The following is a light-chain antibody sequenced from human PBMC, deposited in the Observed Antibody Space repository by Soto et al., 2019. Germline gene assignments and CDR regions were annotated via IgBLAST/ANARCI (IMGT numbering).Light chain of an antibody. Sequence: QITQSPSSVSASVGDRFTITCRASRDIGDRLAWFRHKPGKAPQLLIQTASTLVRETPSRFSGSGSGTDFLLTINYLQPEDFATYYCLQASTCPRTFGQGTKVDI. CDR1: RDIGDR. CDR3: LQASTCPRT. CDR2: TAS. V-gene: IGKV1-12*01. J-gene: IGKJ1*01.